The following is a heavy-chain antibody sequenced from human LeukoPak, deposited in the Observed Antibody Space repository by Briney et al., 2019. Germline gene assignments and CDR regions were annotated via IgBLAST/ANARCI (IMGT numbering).Heavy chain of an antibody. CDR1: GFTFSSYA. D-gene: IGHD3-22*01. J-gene: IGHJ4*02. CDR3: AKDPTYYYDSSGLYYFDY. CDR2: ISGSGGST. Sequence: PGGSLRLSCAASGFTFSSYAMSWVRQAPGKGLEWVSTISGSGGSTYYADSVKGRFTISRDNSKNTLYLQMNSLRAEDTAVYYCAKDPTYYYDSSGLYYFDYWGQGTLVTVSS. V-gene: IGHV3-23*01.